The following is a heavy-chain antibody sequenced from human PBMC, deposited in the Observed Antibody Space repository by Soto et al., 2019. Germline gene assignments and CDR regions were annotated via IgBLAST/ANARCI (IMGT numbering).Heavy chain of an antibody. Sequence: GGSLRLSCAASGFTFSSYSMNWVRQAPGKGLEWFSYISSSSSTIYYADYVKGRFTISRDNAKNSLYLQMNSLRAEDTAVYYCARGSIVKGGAFDYWGQGTLVTVSS. CDR2: ISSSSSTI. V-gene: IGHV3-48*01. CDR1: GFTFSSYS. CDR3: ARGSIVKGGAFDY. J-gene: IGHJ4*02. D-gene: IGHD3-16*01.